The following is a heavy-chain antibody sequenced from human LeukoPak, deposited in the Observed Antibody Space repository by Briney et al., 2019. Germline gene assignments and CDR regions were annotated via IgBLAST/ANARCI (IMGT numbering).Heavy chain of an antibody. CDR2: ISSSSSYI. J-gene: IGHJ4*02. CDR1: GFTFSSYS. Sequence: GGSLRLSCAASGFTFSSYSMNWVRQAPGKGLEWVSSISSSSSYIYYADSVKGRFTISRDSAKNSLYLQMNSLRAEDTAVYYCAKGRGSSWYLFDYWGQGTLVTVSS. CDR3: AKGRGSSWYLFDY. D-gene: IGHD6-13*01. V-gene: IGHV3-21*04.